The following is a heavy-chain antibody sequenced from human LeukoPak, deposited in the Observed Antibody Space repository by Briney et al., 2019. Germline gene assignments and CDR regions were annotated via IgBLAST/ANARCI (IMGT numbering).Heavy chain of an antibody. CDR1: GFTFSSYW. CDR3: ALGYCSGGSCLPYYYYGMDV. Sequence: GGSLRLSCAASGFTFSSYWMSWVRQAPGKGLEWVANIKQDGSEKYYVDPVKGRFTISRDNAKNSLYLQMNSLRAEDTAVYYCALGYCSGGSCLPYYYYGMDVWGQGTTVTVSS. J-gene: IGHJ6*02. V-gene: IGHV3-7*01. CDR2: IKQDGSEK. D-gene: IGHD2-15*01.